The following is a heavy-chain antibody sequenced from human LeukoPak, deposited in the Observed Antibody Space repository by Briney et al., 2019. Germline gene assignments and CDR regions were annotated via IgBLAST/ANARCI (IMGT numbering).Heavy chain of an antibody. J-gene: IGHJ6*02. D-gene: IGHD2-15*01. CDR2: IIPVLNIT. CDR1: GGTFSSSA. V-gene: IGHV1-69*04. Sequence: ASVTVPCKTSGGTFSSSALPWVRQAPGQGLEWMGRIIPVLNITSYAQKFQGRVTITADTSTSTVYMELSSLRSEETAVYYCASDNGLKYSRPHGLDGRRQGTTVIVSS. CDR3: ASDNGLKYSRPHGLDG.